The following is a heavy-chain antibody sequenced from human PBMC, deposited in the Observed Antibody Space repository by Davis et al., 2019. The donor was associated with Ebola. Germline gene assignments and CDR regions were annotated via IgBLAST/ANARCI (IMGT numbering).Heavy chain of an antibody. D-gene: IGHD6-13*01. V-gene: IGHV4-30-4*01. CDR2: IYYSGST. Sequence: LRLSCTVSGGSISSGDYYWSWIRQPPGKGLEWIGYIYYSGSTYYNPSLKSRVTISVDTSKNQFSLKLSSVTAADTAVYYCARGGRQLVTYYFDYWGQGTLVTVSS. J-gene: IGHJ4*02. CDR1: GGSISSGDYY. CDR3: ARGGRQLVTYYFDY.